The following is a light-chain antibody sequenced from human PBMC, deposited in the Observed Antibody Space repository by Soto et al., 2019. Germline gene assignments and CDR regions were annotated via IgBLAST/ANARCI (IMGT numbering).Light chain of an antibody. CDR1: QSIGSR. J-gene: IGKJ2*01. Sequence: DIQMTQSPSSLSATVGDRVTITCRASQSIGSRLNWFQQKPGKAPKLLIYAASTLQSGVPSRFSGSGSGTDFTLTISSLQPEDFATYYCQQSYSTPYIFGQGTKLEIK. CDR2: AAS. CDR3: QQSYSTPYI. V-gene: IGKV1-39*01.